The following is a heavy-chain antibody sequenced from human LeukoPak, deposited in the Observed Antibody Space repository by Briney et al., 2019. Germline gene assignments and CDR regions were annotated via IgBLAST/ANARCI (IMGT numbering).Heavy chain of an antibody. Sequence: PGRSLRLSCAASGFTFSSYAMHWVRQAPGKGLEWVAVISYDGSNEYYADSVKGRFTISRDNSKNTLYLQMNSLRAEDTAVYYCARGAYCSSTSCYRPSDYWGQGTLVTVSS. J-gene: IGHJ4*02. CDR3: ARGAYCSSTSCYRPSDY. CDR1: GFTFSSYA. D-gene: IGHD2-2*02. CDR2: ISYDGSNE. V-gene: IGHV3-30*01.